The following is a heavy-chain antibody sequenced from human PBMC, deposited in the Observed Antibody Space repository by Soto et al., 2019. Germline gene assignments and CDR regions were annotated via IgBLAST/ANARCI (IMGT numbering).Heavy chain of an antibody. Sequence: QVQLQESGPGLVKPSETLSLTCTVSGGSISSSSYYWGWIRQPPGKGLEWIGSIYYSGSTYYNPSLKSRVTISVDTSKNQFSLKLSSVTAADTAVYYCARGPYGDYVFDYWGQGTLVTVSS. CDR3: ARGPYGDYVFDY. CDR2: IYYSGST. V-gene: IGHV4-39*02. D-gene: IGHD4-17*01. CDR1: GGSISSSSYY. J-gene: IGHJ4*02.